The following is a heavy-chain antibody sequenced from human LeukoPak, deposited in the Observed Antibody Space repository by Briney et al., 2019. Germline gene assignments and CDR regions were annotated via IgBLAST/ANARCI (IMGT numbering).Heavy chain of an antibody. J-gene: IGHJ6*03. CDR3: ARDLQGGNYDFWSGYRYYYYYYMDV. Sequence: GGSLRLSCAASGFTFSDYYMSWIRQAPGKGLEWVSYISSSGSTIYYADSVKGRFTISRDNAKNSLYPQMNSLRAEDTAVYYCARDLQGGNYDFWSGYRYYYYYYMDVWGKGTTVTVSS. V-gene: IGHV3-11*01. CDR2: ISSSGSTI. CDR1: GFTFSDYY. D-gene: IGHD3-3*01.